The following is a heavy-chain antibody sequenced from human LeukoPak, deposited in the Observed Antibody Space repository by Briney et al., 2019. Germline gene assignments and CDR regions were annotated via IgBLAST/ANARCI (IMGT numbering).Heavy chain of an antibody. D-gene: IGHD6-19*01. J-gene: IGHJ4*02. CDR2: IYPGDSDT. Sequence: GESLKISCKGSGYSFTNYWIGWVLQVPGKGLEWMGIIYPGDSDTRYSPSFQGQVTISADKSISTAYLQWSSLKASDTAVYYCARQASVAGCFWGQGTLVTVSA. CDR1: GYSFTNYW. V-gene: IGHV5-51*01. CDR3: ARQASVAGCF.